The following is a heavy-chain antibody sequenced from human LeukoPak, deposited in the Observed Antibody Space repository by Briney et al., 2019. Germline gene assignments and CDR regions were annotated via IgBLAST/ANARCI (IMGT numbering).Heavy chain of an antibody. CDR3: ARAPYYYGSGSPYYFDY. D-gene: IGHD3-10*01. CDR1: GFTFSSYS. V-gene: IGHV3-48*04. J-gene: IGHJ4*02. CDR2: ISSSSSTI. Sequence: GGSLRLSCAASGFTFSSYSMNWVRQAPGKGLEWVSYISSSSSTIYYADSVKGRFTISRDNAKNSLHLQMNSLRAEDTAVYYCARAPYYYGSGSPYYFDYWGQGTLVTVSS.